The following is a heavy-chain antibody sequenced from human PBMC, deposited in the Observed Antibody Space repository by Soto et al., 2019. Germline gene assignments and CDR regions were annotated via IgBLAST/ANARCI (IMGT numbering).Heavy chain of an antibody. CDR1: GFTFSSYA. J-gene: IGHJ2*01. V-gene: IGHV3-23*01. CDR2: ISGSGGST. D-gene: IGHD4-17*01. Sequence: EVQLLESGGGLVQPGGSLRLSCAASGFTFSSYAMSWVRQAPGKGLEWVSAISGSGGSTYYADSVKGRFTISRDNSKNTLYLQMNSLRAEDTAVYYXAKGSXYGDHLSYWYFDLWGRGTLVTVSS. CDR3: AKGSXYGDHLSYWYFDL.